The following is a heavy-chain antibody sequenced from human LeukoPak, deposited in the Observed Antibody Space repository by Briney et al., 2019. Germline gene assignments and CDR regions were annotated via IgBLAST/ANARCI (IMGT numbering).Heavy chain of an antibody. J-gene: IGHJ4*02. Sequence: AGSLRLSCAASGFTFSSSGMNWVRQAPGKGLEWVSYISSSRSYIYYADSVKGRFTISRDNAKKSLYLQMNSLRAEDTAVYYCVRYAAGTGSYFDYWGQGTLVTVSS. V-gene: IGHV3-21*01. CDR3: VRYAAGTGSYFDY. D-gene: IGHD6-13*01. CDR2: ISSSRSYI. CDR1: GFTFSSSG.